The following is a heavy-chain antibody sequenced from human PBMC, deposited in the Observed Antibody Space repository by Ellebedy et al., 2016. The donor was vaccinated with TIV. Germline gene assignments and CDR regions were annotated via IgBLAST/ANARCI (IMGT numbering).Heavy chain of an antibody. D-gene: IGHD3-10*01. J-gene: IGHJ4*02. CDR3: ARGIYGSGTIDY. Sequence: SETLSLTCTVSGGSISSGGYYWSWIRQHPGKGLEWIGYIYYSGSTYFNPSLKSRVAISVDTSKNQFSLKLTSVTAADTALYFCARGIYGSGTIDYWGQGTLVTVSS. V-gene: IGHV4-31*03. CDR2: IYYSGST. CDR1: GGSISSGGYY.